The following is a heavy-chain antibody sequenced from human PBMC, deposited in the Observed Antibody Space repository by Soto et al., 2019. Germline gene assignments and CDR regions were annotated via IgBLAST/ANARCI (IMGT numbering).Heavy chain of an antibody. D-gene: IGHD3-16*02. J-gene: IGHJ4*02. V-gene: IGHV1-8*01. CDR2: MNPNSGNT. CDR1: GYTSTSYD. CDR3: AVLGGVIVIPSPFDY. Sequence: GASVKVSCKASGYTSTSYDINWVRQATGQGLEWMGWMNPNSGNTGYAQKFQGRVTMTRNTSISTAYMELSSLRSEDTAVYYCAVLGGVIVIPSPFDYWGQGTLVTVSS.